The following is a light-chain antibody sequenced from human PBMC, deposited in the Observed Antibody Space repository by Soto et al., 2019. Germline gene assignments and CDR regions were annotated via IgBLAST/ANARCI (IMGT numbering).Light chain of an antibody. CDR1: QSISSH. Sequence: EIVMTQSPATLSVSPGETATLACRASQSISSHLAWYQQKPCQTPSLLIYGASTRATGIPARFSGSGFGTEFTLTISSLQSEDSAVYYCQQYSYWWAFGQGTKVEIK. V-gene: IGKV3-15*01. CDR2: GAS. CDR3: QQYSYWWA. J-gene: IGKJ1*01.